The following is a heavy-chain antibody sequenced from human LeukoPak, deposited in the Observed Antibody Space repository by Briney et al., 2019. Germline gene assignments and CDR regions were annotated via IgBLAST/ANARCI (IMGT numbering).Heavy chain of an antibody. CDR2: INSDGINT. CDR3: ARDLGQYYDTSDNWFDP. V-gene: IGHV3-74*01. CDR1: GFTFSSYG. J-gene: IGHJ5*02. Sequence: GSLRLSCAASGFTFSSYGVHWVRQAPGKGLVWVSRINSDGINTSYADSVKGRFTISRDNAKNTLNLQMNSLRAEDTAVYYCARDLGQYYDTSDNWFDPWGQGTLVTVSS. D-gene: IGHD3-22*01.